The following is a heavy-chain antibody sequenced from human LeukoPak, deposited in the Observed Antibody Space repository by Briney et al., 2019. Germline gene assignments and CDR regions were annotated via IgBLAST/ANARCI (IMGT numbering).Heavy chain of an antibody. V-gene: IGHV1-69*04. D-gene: IGHD5-18*01. CDR3: ARADTAMVMLGAFDI. Sequence: ASVKVSCKASGGTFISYAISWVRQAPGQGLEWMGRIIPILGIANYAQKFQGRVTITADKSTSTAYMELSSLRPEDTAVYYCARADTAMVMLGAFDIWGQGTMVTVSS. CDR1: GGTFISYA. CDR2: IIPILGIA. J-gene: IGHJ3*02.